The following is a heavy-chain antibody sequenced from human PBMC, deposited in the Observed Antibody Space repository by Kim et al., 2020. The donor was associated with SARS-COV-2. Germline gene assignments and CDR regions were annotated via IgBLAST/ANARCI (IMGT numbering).Heavy chain of an antibody. CDR3: AKTGPYFYDTSGHLDYFDY. D-gene: IGHD3-22*01. V-gene: IGHV3-23*01. J-gene: IGHJ4*02. CDR2: VTGDGLTT. CDR1: GFTFTNYA. Sequence: GGSLRLSCAASGFTFTNYAMSWVRQAPGKGLEWVSTVTGDGLTTYYADSVKGRLTISRDNSKNTLYLQVNSLRAEDTAIYYCAKTGPYFYDTSGHLDYFDYWGQGTLVTVSS.